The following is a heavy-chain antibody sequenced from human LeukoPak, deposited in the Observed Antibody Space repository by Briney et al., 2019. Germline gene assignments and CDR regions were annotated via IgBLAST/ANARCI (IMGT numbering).Heavy chain of an antibody. CDR3: ARGATALYYYYMDV. CDR1: GGSISSGGFY. Sequence: PSETLSLTCTASGGSISSGGFYWSWIRQPPGKGLEWIGYIYHSGSTYYNPSLKSRVTISVDRSKNQFSLKLSSVTAADTAVYYCARGATALYYYYMDVWGKGTTVTVSS. V-gene: IGHV4-30-2*01. J-gene: IGHJ6*03. CDR2: IYHSGST. D-gene: IGHD1-26*01.